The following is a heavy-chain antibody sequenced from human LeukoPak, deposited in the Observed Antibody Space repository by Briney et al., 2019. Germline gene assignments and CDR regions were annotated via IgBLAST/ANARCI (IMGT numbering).Heavy chain of an antibody. Sequence: SETLSLTCTVSGGSISNYYWSWIRQPPGKGLEWIGYIYYSGSTNYNPSLKSRVTISVDTSKNQFSLKLSSVTAADTAVYYCARRSTSCYDYWGQGTLVTVSS. V-gene: IGHV4-59*12. CDR3: ARRSTSCYDY. D-gene: IGHD2-2*01. CDR1: GGSISNYY. J-gene: IGHJ4*02. CDR2: IYYSGST.